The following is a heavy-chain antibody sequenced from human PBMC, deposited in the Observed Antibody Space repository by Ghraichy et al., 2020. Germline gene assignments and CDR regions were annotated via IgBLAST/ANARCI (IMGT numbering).Heavy chain of an antibody. CDR3: ARNAYYDFWSGYSNGGAFDI. Sequence: SETLSLTCTVSGGSISSYYWSWIRQPPGKGLEWIGYIYYSGSTNYNPSLKSRVTISVDTSKNQFSLKLSSVTAADTAVYYCARNAYYDFWSGYSNGGAFDIWGQGTMVTVSS. D-gene: IGHD3-3*01. CDR2: IYYSGST. CDR1: GGSISSYY. V-gene: IGHV4-59*01. J-gene: IGHJ3*02.